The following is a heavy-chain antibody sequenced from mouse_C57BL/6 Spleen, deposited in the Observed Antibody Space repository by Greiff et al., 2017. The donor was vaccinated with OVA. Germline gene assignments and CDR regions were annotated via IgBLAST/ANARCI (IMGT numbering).Heavy chain of an antibody. CDR2: IWRGGST. CDR3: AKRGWDEGYFDV. Sequence: QVQLQQSGPGLVQPSQSLSITCTASGFSFTGYCVHWVRQSPGKGLEWLGVIWRGGSTAYKAAFMSRLSITKDNSKSQIFFKMNSRQADDTAIYYCAKRGWDEGYFDVWGTGTTVTVSS. J-gene: IGHJ1*03. V-gene: IGHV2-5*01. CDR1: GFSFTGYC. D-gene: IGHD4-1*01.